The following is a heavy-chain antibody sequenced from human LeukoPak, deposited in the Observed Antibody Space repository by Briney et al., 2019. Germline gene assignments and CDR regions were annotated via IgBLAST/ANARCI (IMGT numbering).Heavy chain of an antibody. J-gene: IGHJ6*02. Sequence: GGSLRLSCAASGFTFSSYAMSWVRQAPGKGLEWVSAISGSGGSTYYADSVKGRFTISRDNSKNTLYLQMNSLRAEDTAVYYFANPITGEYLYECSGLSPRAYGMDVWGQGTKVTVS. V-gene: IGHV3-23*01. CDR2: ISGSGGST. CDR1: GFTFSSYA. CDR3: ANPITGEYLYECSGLSPRAYGMDV. D-gene: IGHD3-22*01.